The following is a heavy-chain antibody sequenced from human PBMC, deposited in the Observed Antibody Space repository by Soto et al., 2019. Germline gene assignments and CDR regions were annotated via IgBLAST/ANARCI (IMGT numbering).Heavy chain of an antibody. CDR2: INRDGSEK. Sequence: GGSLRLSGAASGGTFSSYWMSWVRQAPGKGLEWVANINRDGSEKYYVDSVKGRFTISRDNTKNSLYLQMNSLRAEDTAIYYCAKGSGSSRPYYFDYWGQGTPVTVSS. CDR1: GGTFSSYW. D-gene: IGHD6-13*01. V-gene: IGHV3-7*03. CDR3: AKGSGSSRPYYFDY. J-gene: IGHJ4*02.